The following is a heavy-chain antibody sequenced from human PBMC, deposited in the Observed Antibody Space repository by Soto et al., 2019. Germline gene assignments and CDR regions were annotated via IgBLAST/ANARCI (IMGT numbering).Heavy chain of an antibody. D-gene: IGHD3-22*01. CDR1: GYSISSGYS. J-gene: IGHJ4*02. V-gene: IGHV4-30-2*01. Sequence: SETLSLTCTVSGYSISSGYSWSWIRQPPGKGLEWIGYIYHTGSTYYNPSLKSRVTISVDRSENQFSLKLSSVTAADTAVYYCARGPLYYYDSSGPQGVLDYWGQGTLVTVSS. CDR2: IYHTGST. CDR3: ARGPLYYYDSSGPQGVLDY.